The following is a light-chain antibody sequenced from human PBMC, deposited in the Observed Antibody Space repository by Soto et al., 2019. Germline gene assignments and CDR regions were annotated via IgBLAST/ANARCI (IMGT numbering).Light chain of an antibody. V-gene: IGKV1-5*01. CDR2: HAS. CDR3: QQYNSYS. J-gene: IGKJ1*01. Sequence: IRLTQSPSTLPASVGDRVTLTCRASQSISNWLAWYQQKPGTAPKLLIYHASILETAVPSRFSGNGSGTEFTLTISSLQPGDFANYYCQQYNSYSFGQGSRVEIK. CDR1: QSISNW.